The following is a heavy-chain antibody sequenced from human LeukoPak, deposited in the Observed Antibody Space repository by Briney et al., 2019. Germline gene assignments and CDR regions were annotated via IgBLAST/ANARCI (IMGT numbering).Heavy chain of an antibody. CDR3: AKVSAGGFDY. J-gene: IGHJ4*02. CDR1: GFTFSSYG. V-gene: IGHV3-23*01. Sequence: SGRSLRLSCAASGFTFSSYGMHWVRQAPGKGLEWVSAISGSGGSTYYADSVKGRFTISRDNSKNTLYLQMNSLRAEDTAVYYCAKVSAGGFDYWGQGTLVTVSS. D-gene: IGHD1-14*01. CDR2: ISGSGGST.